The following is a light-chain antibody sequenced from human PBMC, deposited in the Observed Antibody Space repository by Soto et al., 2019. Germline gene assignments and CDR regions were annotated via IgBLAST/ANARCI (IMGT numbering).Light chain of an antibody. Sequence: LPITQSPSSLSVSVGDSFTITCRASQNIKTYLNWYQQKPGKAPNLXXYAASSLHSGVPSRFSGSGSGTDFTLTISSLQPEDFANYYGQQSFSSPPWTFGQGTKVDIK. J-gene: IGKJ1*01. CDR3: QQSFSSPPWT. CDR1: QNIKTY. V-gene: IGKV1-39*01. CDR2: AAS.